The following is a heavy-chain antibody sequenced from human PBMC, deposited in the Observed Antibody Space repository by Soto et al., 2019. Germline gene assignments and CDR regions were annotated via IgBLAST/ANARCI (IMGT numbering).Heavy chain of an antibody. V-gene: IGHV3-30*18. Sequence: QEQLVESEGGVVQPGRSLRLSCAASGFTFSSYGMHWVRQAPGKGLEWVAVISYDGSNTYYGDTVKGRFTISRDNSKNTLSLQMNSLRAEDTAVYYCAKDGNVYSSGWYAPSLDYWGQGTLVTVSS. CDR3: AKDGNVYSSGWYAPSLDY. D-gene: IGHD6-19*01. CDR1: GFTFSSYG. J-gene: IGHJ4*02. CDR2: ISYDGSNT.